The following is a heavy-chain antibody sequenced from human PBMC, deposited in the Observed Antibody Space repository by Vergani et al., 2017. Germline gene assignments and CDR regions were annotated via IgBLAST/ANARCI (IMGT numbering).Heavy chain of an antibody. CDR1: GGTFSSYA. D-gene: IGHD2-2*01. Sequence: QVQLVQSGAEVKKPGSSVKVSCKASGGTFSSYAISWVRQAPGQGLEWMGGIIPIFGTANYAQKFQGRVTITADESTSTAYMALSSLRSEDTAVYYCARDPRYCSSTSCSGGDYWGQGTLVTVSS. CDR2: IIPIFGTA. CDR3: ARDPRYCSSTSCSGGDY. V-gene: IGHV1-69*12. J-gene: IGHJ4*02.